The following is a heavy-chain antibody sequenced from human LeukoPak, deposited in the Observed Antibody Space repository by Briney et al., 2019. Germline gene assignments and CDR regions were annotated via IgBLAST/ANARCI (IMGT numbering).Heavy chain of an antibody. V-gene: IGHV3-66*01. CDR1: KFSVSRNH. D-gene: IGHD6-19*01. Sequence: PGGSLRLSCAASKFSVSRNHMSWVRQAPGKGLEWVSVIYSGGSTYYADSVKGRFTISRDNSKNTLYLQMNSMRAEDTAVYYCAKESSTKVAGAFDIWGQGTMVTVSS. CDR2: IYSGGST. CDR3: AKESSTKVAGAFDI. J-gene: IGHJ3*02.